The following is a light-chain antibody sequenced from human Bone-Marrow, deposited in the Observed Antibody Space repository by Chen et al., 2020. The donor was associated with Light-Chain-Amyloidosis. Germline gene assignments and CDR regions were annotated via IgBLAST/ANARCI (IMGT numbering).Light chain of an antibody. CDR1: QTISSNY. J-gene: IGKJ4*01. CDR3: KQYGTSPLT. CDR2: GSS. V-gene: IGKV3-20*01. Sequence: EIVLTQSPGTLSLSPGDGANLSCRASQTISSNYLTWYQQKFGQAPRLLIYGSSSRATGIPDRCTGSEYGTDFTLTSNRLEPEDVAMYYCKQYGTSPLTFGGGTKVEIK.